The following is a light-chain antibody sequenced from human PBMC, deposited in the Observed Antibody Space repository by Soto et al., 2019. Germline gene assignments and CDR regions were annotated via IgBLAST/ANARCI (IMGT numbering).Light chain of an antibody. CDR2: DAY. V-gene: IGKV3-11*01. Sequence: EIVLTQSPATLSLSPGERATLSCRASQSVGRNLAWYQQKPGQAPRLLIYDAYNRATGIPARFSGGGSGTDFTLTISSLEPEDFAVYYCQQRSNWPPTFGQGTKVEI. J-gene: IGKJ1*01. CDR3: QQRSNWPPT. CDR1: QSVGRN.